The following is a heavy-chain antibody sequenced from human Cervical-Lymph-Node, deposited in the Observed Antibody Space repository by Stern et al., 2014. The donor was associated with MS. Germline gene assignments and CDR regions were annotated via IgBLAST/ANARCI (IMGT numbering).Heavy chain of an antibody. CDR1: GFTFSSSG. CDR3: AREGGNTAEYFQH. V-gene: IGHV3-33*01. CDR2: IYYDGSNR. Sequence: VQLVESGGGVVQPGRSLRLSWAASGFTFSSSGMHWVRQAPGKGLEWLAIIYYDGSNRYYADSVKGRFTISRDNSKNTLYLQMNSLRVEDTAVYYCAREGGNTAEYFQHWGQGTLVTVSS. J-gene: IGHJ1*01. D-gene: IGHD4-23*01.